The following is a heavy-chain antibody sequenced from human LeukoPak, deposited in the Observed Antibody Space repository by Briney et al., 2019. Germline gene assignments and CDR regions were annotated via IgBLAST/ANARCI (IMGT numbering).Heavy chain of an antibody. J-gene: IGHJ3*02. CDR3: ARAEVLWFGELTKSDAFDI. CDR1: GGSISSYY. V-gene: IGHV4-59*12. D-gene: IGHD3-10*01. Sequence: SETLSLTCTVSGGSISSYYWSWIRQPPGKGLEWIGSIYYSGSTYYNPSLKSRVTISVDTSKNQFSLKLSSVTAADTAVYYCARAEVLWFGELTKSDAFDIWGQGTMVTVSS. CDR2: IYYSGST.